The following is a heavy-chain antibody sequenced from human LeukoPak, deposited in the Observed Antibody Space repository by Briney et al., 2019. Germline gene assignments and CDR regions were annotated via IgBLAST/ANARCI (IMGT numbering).Heavy chain of an antibody. CDR1: GYTFTSYD. CDR2: MNPNSGNT. D-gene: IGHD3-16*02. CDR3: AMGLERVHYDYVWGSYRSPNFDY. J-gene: IGHJ4*02. Sequence: GASVKVSCKASGYTFTSYDINWVRQATGQGLECMGWMNPNSGNTGYAQKFQGRVTMTRNTSISTAYMELSSLRSEDTAVYYCAMGLERVHYDYVWGSYRSPNFDYWGQGTLVTVSS. V-gene: IGHV1-8*01.